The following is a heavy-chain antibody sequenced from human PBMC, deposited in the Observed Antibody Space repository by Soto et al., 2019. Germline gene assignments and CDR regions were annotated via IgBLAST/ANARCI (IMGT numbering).Heavy chain of an antibody. CDR3: TTDLGPVPGYYYYGMDV. CDR2: IKSKTDGGTT. J-gene: IGHJ6*02. V-gene: IGHV3-15*01. Sequence: VQLVESGGGLVKPGGSLRLSCAASGFTFSNAWMSWVRQAPGKGLEWVGRIKSKTDGGTTDYAAPVKGRFTISRDDSKNTLYLQMNSLKTEDTAVYYCTTDLGPVPGYYYYGMDVWGQGTTVTVSS. D-gene: IGHD3-16*01. CDR1: GFTFSNAW.